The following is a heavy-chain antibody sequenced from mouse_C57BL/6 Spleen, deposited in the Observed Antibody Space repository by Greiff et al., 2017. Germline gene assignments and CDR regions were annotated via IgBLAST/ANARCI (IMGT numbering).Heavy chain of an antibody. CDR2: INPNNGGT. D-gene: IGHD3-2*02. CDR1: GYTFTDYY. CDR3: ARGGQLRLFAY. Sequence: VQLQQSGPELVKPGASVKISCKASGYTFTDYYMNWVKQSHGKSLEWIGDINPNNGGTSYNQKFKGKATLTVDKSSSTAYMELRSLTSEDSAVYYCARGGQLRLFAYWGQGTLVTVSA. J-gene: IGHJ3*01. V-gene: IGHV1-26*01.